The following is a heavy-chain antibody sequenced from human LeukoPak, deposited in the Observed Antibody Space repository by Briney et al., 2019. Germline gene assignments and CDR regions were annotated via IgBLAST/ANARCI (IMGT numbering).Heavy chain of an antibody. CDR2: ISIYNGNT. D-gene: IGHD3-3*01. J-gene: IGHJ5*02. Sequence: ASVKVSCKASGYTFTSYGISWVRQAPGQGLERMGWISIYNGNTDYAQKLRGRVTMTTDTSTSTAYLELRGLRSDDTAVYYCARITYDFWSGYYMPDDPWGQGTLVTVSS. CDR1: GYTFTSYG. CDR3: ARITYDFWSGYYMPDDP. V-gene: IGHV1-18*01.